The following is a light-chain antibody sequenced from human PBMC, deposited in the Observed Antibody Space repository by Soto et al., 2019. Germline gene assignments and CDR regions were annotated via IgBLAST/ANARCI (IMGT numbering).Light chain of an antibody. CDR1: SSDVGGYNY. CDR3: SSYASSSTLV. J-gene: IGLJ2*01. V-gene: IGLV2-14*01. CDR2: DVS. Sequence: QSALTQPASVSGSPGQSVTISCTGTSSDVGGYNYVSWYQQYPGKAPKLMIYDVSNRPSVVSNRFSASKSGNAASLTSSVLQAEEEADYYCSSYASSSTLVFGGGTKLTVL.